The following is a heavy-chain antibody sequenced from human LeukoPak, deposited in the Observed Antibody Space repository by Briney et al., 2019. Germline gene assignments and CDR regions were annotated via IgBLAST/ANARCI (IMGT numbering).Heavy chain of an antibody. Sequence: GGSLRLSCAASGFTFDDYAKHWVRQAPGKGLEWVSLISGDGGSTYYADSVKGRFTISRDNSKNSLYLQMNSLRTEDTALYYCAQSYEAVAGNFDYWGQGTLVTVSS. CDR3: AQSYEAVAGNFDY. V-gene: IGHV3-43*02. D-gene: IGHD6-19*01. CDR2: ISGDGGST. J-gene: IGHJ4*02. CDR1: GFTFDDYA.